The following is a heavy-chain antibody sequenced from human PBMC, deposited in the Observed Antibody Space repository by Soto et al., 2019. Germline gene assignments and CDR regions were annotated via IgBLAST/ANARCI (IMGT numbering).Heavy chain of an antibody. J-gene: IGHJ4*02. CDR1: GYTFTSYA. CDR2: INAGNGNT. Sequence: ASVKVSCKPSGYTFTSYAMHWVRQAPGQRLEWMGWINAGNGNTKYSQKFQGRVTITRDTSASTAYMELSSLRSEDTAVYYCARARGSYYDSSAPYWGQGTLVTVSS. CDR3: ARARGSYYDSSAPY. D-gene: IGHD3-22*01. V-gene: IGHV1-3*01.